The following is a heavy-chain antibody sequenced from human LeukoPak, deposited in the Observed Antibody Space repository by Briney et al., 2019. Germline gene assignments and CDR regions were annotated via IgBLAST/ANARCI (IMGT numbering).Heavy chain of an antibody. J-gene: IGHJ4*02. D-gene: IGHD5-12*01. CDR3: AGGGYSGYPNPYRPAPFDY. V-gene: IGHV3-48*01. CDR1: GFTFSSYS. CDR2: ISSSSSTI. Sequence: PGGSLRLSCAASGFTFSSYSMNWVRQAPGKGLEWVSYISSSSSTIYYADSVKGRFTISRDNAKNSLYLQMNSLRAEDTAVYYCAGGGYSGYPNPYRPAPFDYWVQGTLVTVSS.